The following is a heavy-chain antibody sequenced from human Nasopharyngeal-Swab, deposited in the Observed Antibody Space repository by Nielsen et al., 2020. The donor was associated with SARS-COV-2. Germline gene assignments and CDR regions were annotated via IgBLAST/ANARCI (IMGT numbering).Heavy chain of an antibody. CDR1: GEPMTSGPFG. Sequence: SETLSLTCTVSGEPMTSGPFGWNWIRHPVGKRLEWMGRVSQSGLSTVNPSLKGRLTLSVDTSKNQFSLTLQSVTAADTAVYYCARSRILQWFDPWGQGTQVTVSS. CDR3: ARSRILQWFDP. J-gene: IGHJ5*02. V-gene: IGHV4-61*02. CDR2: VSQSGLS.